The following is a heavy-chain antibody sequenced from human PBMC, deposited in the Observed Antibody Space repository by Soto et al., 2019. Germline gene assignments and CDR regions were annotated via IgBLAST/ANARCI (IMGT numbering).Heavy chain of an antibody. J-gene: IGHJ5*02. D-gene: IGHD2-2*01. Sequence: PSETLSLTCTVSGGSIISYYWSWIRQPPGKGLEWIGYIYYSGSTNYNPSLKSRVTISVDTSKNQFSLKLSSVTAADTAVYYCARVGYCSSTSCSPTHNWFDPWGQGTLVTVSS. CDR3: ARVGYCSSTSCSPTHNWFDP. CDR1: GGSIISYY. V-gene: IGHV4-59*01. CDR2: IYYSGST.